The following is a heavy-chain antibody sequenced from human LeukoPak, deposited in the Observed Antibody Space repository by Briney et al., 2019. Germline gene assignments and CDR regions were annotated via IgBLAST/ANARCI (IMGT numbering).Heavy chain of an antibody. D-gene: IGHD1-26*01. CDR1: AGSISSYY. V-gene: IGHV4-59*01. CDR3: ARGYSGGYYAHFDY. J-gene: IGHJ4*02. Sequence: SETLSLTCTVSAGSISSYYWTWIRQPPGKGLEWIGYTYHSGSTNYNPSLKSRVTISVDTSKTQFSLSLTSVSAADTAVYYCARGYSGGYYAHFDYWGLGTLVTVSS. CDR2: TYHSGST.